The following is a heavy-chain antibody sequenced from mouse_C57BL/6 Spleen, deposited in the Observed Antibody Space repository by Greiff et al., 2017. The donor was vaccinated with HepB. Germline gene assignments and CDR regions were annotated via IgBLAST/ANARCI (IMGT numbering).Heavy chain of an antibody. CDR3: NRGGYYGSNPYWYFDV. D-gene: IGHD1-1*01. J-gene: IGHJ1*03. V-gene: IGHV1-15*01. CDR1: GYTFTDYE. Sequence: QVQLKESGAELVRPGASVTLSCKASGYTFTDYEMHWVKQTPVHGLEWIGAIDPETGGTAYNQKFKGKAILTADKSSSTAYMELRSLTSEDSAVYYCNRGGYYGSNPYWYFDVWGTGTTVTVSS. CDR2: IDPETGGT.